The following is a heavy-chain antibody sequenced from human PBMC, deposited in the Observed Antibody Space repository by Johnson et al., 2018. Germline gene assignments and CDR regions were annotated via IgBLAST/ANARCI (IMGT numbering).Heavy chain of an antibody. J-gene: IGHJ6*02. CDR2: ISYDGSNK. V-gene: IGHV3-30*03. CDR3: ARDRLTYYDFWGGEEDYYYGMDV. D-gene: IGHD3-3*01. CDR1: GFTFSNHA. Sequence: QVQLVESGGGVVQPGRSLRLSCVASGFTFSNHAMHWVRQAPGKGLEWVAVISYDGSNKYYADSVKGRFTISRDNSKNSLYLQMNSLRAEDTAVYYCARDRLTYYDFWGGEEDYYYGMDVWGQGTTVTFSS.